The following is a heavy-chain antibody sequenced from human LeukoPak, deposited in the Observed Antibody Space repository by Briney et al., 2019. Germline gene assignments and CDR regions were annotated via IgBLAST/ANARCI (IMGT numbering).Heavy chain of an antibody. CDR1: GFTVSTYS. D-gene: IGHD2/OR15-2a*01. Sequence: GGSLRLSCAASGFTVSTYSMSWVRQAPGKGLEWVATFSSGGRTSYADSVKGRFTISRDTSQNTVYLQMISLRDEDTALYYCASILYGGGQGTLVTVSS. J-gene: IGHJ1*01. CDR2: FSSGGRT. CDR3: ASILYG. V-gene: IGHV3-53*01.